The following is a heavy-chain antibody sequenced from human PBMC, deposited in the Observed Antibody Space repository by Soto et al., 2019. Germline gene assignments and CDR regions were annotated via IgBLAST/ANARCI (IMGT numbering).Heavy chain of an antibody. Sequence: GGSLRLSCAASGFTFSSYWMSWVRQAPGKGLEWVANIKQDGSEKYYVDSVKGRFTISRDNAKNSLYLQMNSLRAEDTAVYYCARERYYYGSGSYYMEGWFDPWGQGTLVTVSS. V-gene: IGHV3-7*01. D-gene: IGHD3-10*01. J-gene: IGHJ5*02. CDR2: IKQDGSEK. CDR3: ARERYYYGSGSYYMEGWFDP. CDR1: GFTFSSYW.